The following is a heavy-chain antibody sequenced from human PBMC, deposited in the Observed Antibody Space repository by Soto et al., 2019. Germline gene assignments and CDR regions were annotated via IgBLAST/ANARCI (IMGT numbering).Heavy chain of an antibody. V-gene: IGHV4-39*01. J-gene: IGHJ4*02. CDR3: ARRVYSGSYPAHFDY. D-gene: IGHD1-26*01. CDR1: GGSISSSSYY. Sequence: QLQLQESGPGLVKPSETLSLTCTVSGGSISSSSYYWGWIRQPPGKGLEWIGSIYYSGSTYYNPSLKSRVTISVDTSQNQFSLKLSSVTAADTAVYYCARRVYSGSYPAHFDYWGQGTLLTVSS. CDR2: IYYSGST.